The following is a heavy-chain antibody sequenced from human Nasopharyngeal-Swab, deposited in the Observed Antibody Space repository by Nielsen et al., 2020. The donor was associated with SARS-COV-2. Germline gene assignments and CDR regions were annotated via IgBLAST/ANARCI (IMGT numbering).Heavy chain of an antibody. V-gene: IGHV3-9*01. CDR2: ISWNSGDV. J-gene: IGHJ6*02. CDR3: VKGSTGFYYQGMDV. Sequence: GGSLRLSCAASGFSFREYAVHWVRPAPGKGLEWVSGISWNSGDVVYADSVKGRFTISRDNAKNSLYLQMNSLRAEDTALYYCVKGSTGFYYQGMDVWGQGTTVTVSS. D-gene: IGHD2-8*02. CDR1: GFSFREYA.